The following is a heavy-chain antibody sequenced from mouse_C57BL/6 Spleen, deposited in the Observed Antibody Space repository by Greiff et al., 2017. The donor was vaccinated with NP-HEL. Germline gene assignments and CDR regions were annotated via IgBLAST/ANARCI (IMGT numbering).Heavy chain of an antibody. D-gene: IGHD2-4*01. V-gene: IGHV2-2*01. J-gene: IGHJ1*03. CDR3: ARNDYLYFDV. CDR1: GFSLTSYG. Sequence: VKLVESGPGLVQPSQSLSITCTVSGFSLTSYGVHWVRQSPGKGLEWLGVIWSGGSTDYNAAFISRLSISKDNSKSQVFFKMNSLQADDTAIYYCARNDYLYFDVWGTGTTVTVSS. CDR2: IWSGGST.